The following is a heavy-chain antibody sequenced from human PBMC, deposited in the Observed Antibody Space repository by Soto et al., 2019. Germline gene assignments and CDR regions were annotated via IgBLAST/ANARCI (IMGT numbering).Heavy chain of an antibody. J-gene: IGHJ3*02. D-gene: IGHD6-19*01. CDR1: GFTFSNAW. CDR3: TSVDPDSSGWLHDAFDI. CDR2: IKSKTDGGTT. Sequence: EVQLVESGGGLVKPGGSLRLSCAASGFTFSNAWMSWVRQAPGKGLEWVGRIKSKTDGGTTDYAAPVKGRFTISRDDSKNTLYLQMNSLKTEDTAVYYCTSVDPDSSGWLHDAFDIWGQGTMVTVSS. V-gene: IGHV3-15*01.